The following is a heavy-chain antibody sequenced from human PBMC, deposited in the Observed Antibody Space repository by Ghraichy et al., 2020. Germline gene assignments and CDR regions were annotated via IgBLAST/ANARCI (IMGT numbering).Heavy chain of an antibody. J-gene: IGHJ4*02. D-gene: IGHD2-15*01. V-gene: IGHV3-23*01. CDR3: AKEDAVSAVPDY. CDR2: IAGSGGNT. Sequence: GGSLRLSCAASGLIFSSYAMTWVRQAPGKGLEWVSAIAGSGGNTYYADFAEGLFTISRDNSRNTLYLQMNSLRAEDTAVYYCAKEDAVSAVPDYWGQGTLVTVSS. CDR1: GLIFSSYA.